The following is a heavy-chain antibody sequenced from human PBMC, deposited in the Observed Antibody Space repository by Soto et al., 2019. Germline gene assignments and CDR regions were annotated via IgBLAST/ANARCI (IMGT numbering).Heavy chain of an antibody. Sequence: GGSLRLSCAASGFTFSSYGMHWVRQAPGKGLEWVSVRWYDGRNKYYADSVKGRFTISRDNSKNTLYLQMNGLRAEDTAVYYCARAPSGYDFWSGYPNDAFDIWGQGTMVTVSS. CDR2: RWYDGRNK. J-gene: IGHJ3*02. V-gene: IGHV3-33*01. CDR3: ARAPSGYDFWSGYPNDAFDI. D-gene: IGHD3-3*01. CDR1: GFTFSSYG.